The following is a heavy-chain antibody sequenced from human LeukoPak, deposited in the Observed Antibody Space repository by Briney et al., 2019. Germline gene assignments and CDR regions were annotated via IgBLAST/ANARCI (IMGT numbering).Heavy chain of an antibody. CDR2: MSYDGRNK. V-gene: IGHV3-30*04. Sequence: GGSLRLSCAASGFTFSSYAMHWVRRAPGKGLEWVAVMSYDGRNKYYADSVKGRFTISRDNSKNTLYLQMNSLRAEDTAVYYCAREGGITMIVVAALDYWGQGTLVTVSS. J-gene: IGHJ4*02. D-gene: IGHD3-22*01. CDR1: GFTFSSYA. CDR3: AREGGITMIVVAALDY.